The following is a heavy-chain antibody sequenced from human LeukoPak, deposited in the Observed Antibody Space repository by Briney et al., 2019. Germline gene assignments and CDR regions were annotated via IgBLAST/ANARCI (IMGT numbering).Heavy chain of an antibody. J-gene: IGHJ5*01. CDR2: MSYSGSS. CDR1: GGSISSSSHY. Sequence: PSETLSLTCSVSGGSISSSSHYWGWIRQPPGKGLEWIGSMSYSGSSYYNPSLKSRVTMSVDTSKNQFSLRLDSVTAADTAVYYCARQQELVTFDFCGQGTLVTVSS. CDR3: ARQQELVTFDF. V-gene: IGHV4-39*01. D-gene: IGHD6-13*01.